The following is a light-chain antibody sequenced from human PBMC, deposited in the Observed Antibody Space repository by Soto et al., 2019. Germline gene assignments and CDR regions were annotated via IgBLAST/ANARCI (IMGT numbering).Light chain of an antibody. CDR3: LQDYNYPYT. CDR2: AAS. CDR1: QGIRND. V-gene: IGKV1-6*01. Sequence: AIQMTQSPSSLSASVGDRVTISCRASQGIRNDLGWYQQKPGKAPKLLIYAASSLQSGVPSRFSGSGSGTDFSLIISSLQPADFSTYYCLQDYNYPYTFGQGTKLEIK. J-gene: IGKJ2*01.